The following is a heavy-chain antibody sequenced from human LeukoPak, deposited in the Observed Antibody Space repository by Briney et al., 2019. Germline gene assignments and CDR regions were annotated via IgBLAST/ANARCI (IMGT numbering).Heavy chain of an antibody. Sequence: SETLSLTCAVYGGSFSGYYWSWIRQPPGKGLEWIGEINHSGGTNYNPSLKSRVTISVDTSKNQFSLKLSSVTAADTAVYYCARGQAVTSFDYWGQGTLVTVSS. V-gene: IGHV4-34*01. D-gene: IGHD4-17*01. CDR2: INHSGGT. CDR1: GGSFSGYY. J-gene: IGHJ4*02. CDR3: ARGQAVTSFDY.